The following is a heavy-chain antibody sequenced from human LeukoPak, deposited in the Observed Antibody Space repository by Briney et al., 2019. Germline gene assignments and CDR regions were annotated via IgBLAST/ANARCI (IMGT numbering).Heavy chain of an antibody. CDR3: ARDGRDGCKAFDY. Sequence: SETLSLTCAVSGGSISSTNWWSWVRQPPGKGLEWIGEIYHSGITNYNPSLKSRVTISVDKSKNQFSLNLSSVTAADTAVYYCARDGRDGCKAFDYWGQGTLVTVSS. J-gene: IGHJ4*02. CDR2: IYHSGIT. CDR1: GGSISSTNW. V-gene: IGHV4-4*02. D-gene: IGHD5-24*01.